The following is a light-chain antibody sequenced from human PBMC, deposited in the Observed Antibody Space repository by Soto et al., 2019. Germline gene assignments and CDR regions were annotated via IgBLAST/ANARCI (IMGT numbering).Light chain of an antibody. CDR1: SSDVGSYNL. V-gene: IGLV2-23*01. CDR3: CSYAGITAYYV. J-gene: IGLJ1*01. CDR2: GGT. Sequence: QSALTQPASVSGSPGQSITISCTGTSSDVGSYNLVSWYQQHPGEAPKLMIYGGTKRPSGVSNRFSGSKSGNTASLTISGLQAEAEADYYCCSYAGITAYYVFGTGTKLTVL.